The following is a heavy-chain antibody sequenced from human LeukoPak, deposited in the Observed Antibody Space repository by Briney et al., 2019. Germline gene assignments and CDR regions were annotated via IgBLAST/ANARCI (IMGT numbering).Heavy chain of an antibody. J-gene: IGHJ4*02. V-gene: IGHV3-NL1*01. CDR3: AREVVSTPSYFDS. D-gene: IGHD2-15*01. Sequence: QSGGSLRLSCAASGFTFSSYGMHWVRQAPGKGLEWVSFLYRGDSAIYAESVRGRFTISRDNSKNTLYLLMNSLIPEDTAVYYCAREVVSTPSYFDSWGQGTLVTVSS. CDR1: GFTFSSYG. CDR2: LYRGDSA.